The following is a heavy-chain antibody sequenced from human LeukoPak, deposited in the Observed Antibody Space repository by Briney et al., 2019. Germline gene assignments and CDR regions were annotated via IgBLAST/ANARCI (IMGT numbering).Heavy chain of an antibody. CDR2: MNPNSGNT. D-gene: IGHD2-2*01. CDR3: ARGKEVVVVYYMDV. J-gene: IGHJ6*03. Sequence: ASVKVSFKASGYTFTSYDINWVRQAPGQGGERMGWMNPNSGNTGYAQKFQGRVTMTRNTSISTAYMELSSLRSEDTAVYYCARGKEVVVVYYMDVWGKGTTVTVSS. CDR1: GYTFTSYD. V-gene: IGHV1-8*01.